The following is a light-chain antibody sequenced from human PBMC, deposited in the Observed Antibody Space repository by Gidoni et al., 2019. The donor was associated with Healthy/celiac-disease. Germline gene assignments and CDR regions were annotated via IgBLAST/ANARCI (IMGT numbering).Light chain of an antibody. CDR1: QSISSN. J-gene: IGKJ5*01. CDR3: QQYNNWPPIT. CDR2: GAS. V-gene: IGKV3-15*01. Sequence: EIVMTQSPATLSVSPGEGATLSCRASQSISSNLAWYQQKPGQAPRLLIYGASTRATGIPARFSGSGSGTEFTLTVSSPQSEDSAVYYCQQYNNWPPITFGQGTRLEIK.